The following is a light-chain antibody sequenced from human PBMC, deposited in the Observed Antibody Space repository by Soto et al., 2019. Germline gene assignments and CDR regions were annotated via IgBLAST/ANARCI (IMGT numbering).Light chain of an antibody. Sequence: EIVLTQSPGTLSLSPGERATLSCRASQSVSSSYLAWYQQNPGQAPRLLIYGASSRATGVPARFSAGGSGTDFTLIISNLEPEDFAVYYCQQRVNWPPTFGGGTKVDI. V-gene: IGKV3D-20*02. CDR1: QSVSSSY. CDR3: QQRVNWPPT. J-gene: IGKJ4*01. CDR2: GAS.